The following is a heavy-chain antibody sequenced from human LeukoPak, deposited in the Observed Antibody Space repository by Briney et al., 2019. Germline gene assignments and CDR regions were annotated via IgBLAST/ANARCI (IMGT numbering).Heavy chain of an antibody. V-gene: IGHV1-69*13. CDR2: IIPIFGTA. CDR3: ASDVRSGGSCYTF. Sequence: SVKVSCKASGGTFSSYAINWVRQAPGQGLEWMGGIIPIFGTANYAQKFQGRVTITADESTSTAYMELSSLRSEDTAVYYCASDVRSGGSCYTFWGQGTLVTVSS. CDR1: GGTFSSYA. J-gene: IGHJ4*02. D-gene: IGHD2-15*01.